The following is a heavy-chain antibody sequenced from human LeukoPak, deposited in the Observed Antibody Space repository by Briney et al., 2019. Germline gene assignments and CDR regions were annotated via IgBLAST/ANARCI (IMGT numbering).Heavy chain of an antibody. D-gene: IGHD1-26*01. CDR2: IYSSGST. CDR3: ARLSYSGSYTNYFDY. CDR1: GGSISSHY. J-gene: IGHJ4*02. Sequence: SETLSLTCTVSGGSISSHYWSWIRQPAGKGREWIGRIYSSGSTNYNPSLKSRVTMSVDTSKNQFSLKLSSVTAADTAVYYCARLSYSGSYTNYFDYWGQGTLVTVSS. V-gene: IGHV4-4*07.